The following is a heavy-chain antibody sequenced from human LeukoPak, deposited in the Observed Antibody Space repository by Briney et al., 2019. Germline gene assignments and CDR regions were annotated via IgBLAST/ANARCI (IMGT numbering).Heavy chain of an antibody. J-gene: IGHJ6*03. V-gene: IGHV4-34*01. Sequence: SETLSLTCAVYGGSFSGYYWSWIRQPPGKVLEWIGEINHSGSTNYNPSLKSRVTISVDTSKNQFSLKLSSVTAADTAVYYCARLGFGSWYYYYYYYYMDVWGKGTTVTISS. CDR1: GGSFSGYY. CDR3: ARLGFGSWYYYYYYYYMDV. D-gene: IGHD6-13*01. CDR2: INHSGST.